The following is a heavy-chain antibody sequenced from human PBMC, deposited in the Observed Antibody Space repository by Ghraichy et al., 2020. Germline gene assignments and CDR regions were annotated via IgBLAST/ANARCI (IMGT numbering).Heavy chain of an antibody. CDR1: GFTFSSYW. CDR2: IKQDGSEI. D-gene: IGHD4-23*01. CDR3: ARDRMDFRGNPFDP. J-gene: IGHJ5*02. Sequence: GGSLRLSCAASGFTFSSYWMSWVRQAPGKGLEWVANIKQDGSEIYYVDSVKGRFTISRDNAKNSLYLQMNSLRAEDTAVYYCARDRMDFRGNPFDPWGQGALVPGSP. V-gene: IGHV3-7*03.